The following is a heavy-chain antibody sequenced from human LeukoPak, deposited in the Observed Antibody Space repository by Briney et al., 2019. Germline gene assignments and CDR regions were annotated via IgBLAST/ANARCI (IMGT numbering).Heavy chain of an antibody. J-gene: IGHJ4*02. Sequence: SETLSLTCTVSGGSISNYYWSWFRQPAGKGLQWIGHIYTSGTTNYNPSLKTRVTMSVDTSKNQFSLKLNSVTAADTAVYYCARGTLGYCSGGSCYHFDYWGQGTLVTVSS. CDR2: IYTSGTT. D-gene: IGHD2-15*01. CDR3: ARGTLGYCSGGSCYHFDY. CDR1: GGSISNYY. V-gene: IGHV4-4*07.